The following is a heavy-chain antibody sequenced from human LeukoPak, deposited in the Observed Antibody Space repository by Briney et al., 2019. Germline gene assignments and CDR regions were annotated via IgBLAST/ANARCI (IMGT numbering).Heavy chain of an antibody. Sequence: ASVKVSCKASGYTFTSYDVNWVRQATGQGLEWMGWMNPNSGNTGYAQKFQGRVTMTRNTSISTAYMELSSLRSEDTAVYYCARMEYYYGSGSYPDWGQGTLVTVSS. CDR1: GYTFTSYD. D-gene: IGHD3-10*01. J-gene: IGHJ4*02. CDR2: MNPNSGNT. V-gene: IGHV1-8*01. CDR3: ARMEYYYGSGSYPD.